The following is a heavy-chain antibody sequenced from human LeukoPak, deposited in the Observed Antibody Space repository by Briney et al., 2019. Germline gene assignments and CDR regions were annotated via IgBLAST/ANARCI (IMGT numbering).Heavy chain of an antibody. CDR1: GYTFTSYG. CDR2: ISAYNGNT. CDR3: ARGGRTYYDILTGYYRGCFDY. J-gene: IGHJ4*02. V-gene: IGHV1-18*01. Sequence: ASVKVSCKAPGYTFTSYGISWVRQAPGQGLEWMGWISAYNGNTNYAQKLQGRVTMTTDTSTSTAYMELRSLRSDDTAVYYCARGGRTYYDILTGYYRGCFDYWGQGTLVTVSS. D-gene: IGHD3-9*01.